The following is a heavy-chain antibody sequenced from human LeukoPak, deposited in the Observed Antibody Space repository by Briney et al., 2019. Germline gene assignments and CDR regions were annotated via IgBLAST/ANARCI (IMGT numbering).Heavy chain of an antibody. Sequence: SETRSLTCTVSGASISSNSYYWGWIRQPPGKGLEWIGSIYYSGRTYYNPSLKSRVTISVDTSKNQFSLSLNSVTAADTAVYYCARRSSSWSTHDWFDPWGQGTLVAVSS. CDR1: GASISSNSYY. D-gene: IGHD6-13*01. J-gene: IGHJ5*02. CDR2: IYYSGRT. V-gene: IGHV4-39*01. CDR3: ARRSSSWSTHDWFDP.